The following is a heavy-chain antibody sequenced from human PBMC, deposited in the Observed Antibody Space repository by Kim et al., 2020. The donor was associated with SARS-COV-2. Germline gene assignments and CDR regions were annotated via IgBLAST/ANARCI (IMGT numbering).Heavy chain of an antibody. V-gene: IGHV4-34*01. D-gene: IGHD3-10*01. CDR1: GGSFSGYY. CDR3: ARGALWFRELSPFDY. CDR2: INHSGST. Sequence: SETLSLTCAVYGGSFSGYYWSWIRQPPGKGLEWIGEINHSGSTNYNPSLKSRVTISVDTSKNQFSLKLSSVTAADTAVYYCARGALWFRELSPFDYWGQEPWSPPPQ. J-gene: IGHJ4*01.